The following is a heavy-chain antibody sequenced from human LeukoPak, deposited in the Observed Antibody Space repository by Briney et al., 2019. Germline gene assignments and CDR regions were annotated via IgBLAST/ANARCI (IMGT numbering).Heavy chain of an antibody. V-gene: IGHV5-51*01. D-gene: IGHD3-22*01. CDR2: IYPGDSDT. CDR1: GSIFTSYW. CDR3: ARLQGGGYYYDSSGYPIEAFDI. J-gene: IGHJ3*02. Sequence: GAPLHISGKGSGSIFTSYWIGWVRQLPGKGREWMGVIYPGDSDTRYSPSCQGQVTISADKSISTAYLQWSSLKASDTAMYDCARLQGGGYYYDSSGYPIEAFDIWGQGTMVTVSS.